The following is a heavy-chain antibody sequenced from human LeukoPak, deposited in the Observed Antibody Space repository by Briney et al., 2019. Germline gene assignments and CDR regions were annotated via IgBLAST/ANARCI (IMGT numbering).Heavy chain of an antibody. D-gene: IGHD3-10*01. J-gene: IGHJ4*02. CDR1: GYTFTSYG. CDR2: ISAYNGNT. Sequence: ASVKVSCKASGYTFTSYGISWVRQAPGQGLEWMGWISAYNGNTNYAQKLQGRVTMTTDTSTSTAYMELRSLRSDDTAVYYCARDFEAYGSGSYLPFDYWGQGTLVTASS. CDR3: ARDFEAYGSGSYLPFDY. V-gene: IGHV1-18*01.